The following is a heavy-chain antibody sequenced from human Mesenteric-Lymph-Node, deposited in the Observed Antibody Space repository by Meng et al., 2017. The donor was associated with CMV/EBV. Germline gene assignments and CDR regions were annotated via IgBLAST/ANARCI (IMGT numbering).Heavy chain of an antibody. CDR2: LNPDHGGT. Sequence: FTDYLIHWVRQAPGRGLEWMGRLNPDHGGTNSAQRFQGRVTMRRHPSISTAYMELSKLRSDDTAVYYCARVSDGAGTYDYAEYFNHWGQGTLVTVSS. CDR1: FTDYL. CDR3: ARVSDGAGTYDYAEYFNH. D-gene: IGHD3-10*01. V-gene: IGHV1-2*06. J-gene: IGHJ1*01.